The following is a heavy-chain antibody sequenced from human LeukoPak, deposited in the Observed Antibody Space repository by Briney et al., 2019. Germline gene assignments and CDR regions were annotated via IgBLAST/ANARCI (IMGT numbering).Heavy chain of an antibody. CDR2: ISAYNGNT. CDR3: ARGHRPILYSSSWRYYFDY. Sequence: ASVKVSSKASGYTFTSYGISWVRQAPGQGLEWMGWISAYNGNTNYAQKLQGRVTMTTDTSTSTAYMELRSLRSDDTAVYYCARGHRPILYSSSWRYYFDYWGQGTLVTVSS. V-gene: IGHV1-18*01. CDR1: GYTFTSYG. J-gene: IGHJ4*02. D-gene: IGHD6-13*01.